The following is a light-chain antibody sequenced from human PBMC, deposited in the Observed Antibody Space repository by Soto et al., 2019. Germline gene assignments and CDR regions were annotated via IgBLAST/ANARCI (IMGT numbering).Light chain of an antibody. CDR3: QQYNSWPRS. V-gene: IGKV3-15*01. CDR2: GAS. CDR1: QSISSD. Sequence: ETVLTQSPAILSVSLGERATFSCRASQSISSDLAWYQQKPGQVPRLLIYGASTRATGIPARFSGSGSGTEFTLTISGLQSEDFAVYHCQQYNSWPRSFGQGTKLEI. J-gene: IGKJ2*01.